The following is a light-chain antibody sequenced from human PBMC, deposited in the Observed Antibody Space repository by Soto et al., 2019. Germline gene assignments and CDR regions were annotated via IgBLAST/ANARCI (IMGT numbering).Light chain of an antibody. CDR1: GSSIGALYD. CDR3: QSYDASLNAVV. V-gene: IGLV1-40*01. CDR2: HST. J-gene: IGLJ2*01. Sequence: QSVLTQPPSVSGAPGQRVSISCTGSGSSIGALYDVHWYQQLPGTAPKLVISHSTNRPSGVPDRFSGSRSGTSASLAITGLQAEDEADYYCQSYDASLNAVVFGGGTKLTVL.